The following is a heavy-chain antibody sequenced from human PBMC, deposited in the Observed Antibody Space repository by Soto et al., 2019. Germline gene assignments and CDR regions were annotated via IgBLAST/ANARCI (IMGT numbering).Heavy chain of an antibody. Sequence: QVQLVQSGAEVKKPGASVNVSCKASGYTFTSYGISWVGQAPGQGLEWMGWISAYNGNTNYAQKLQGRVTMTTDTSTSTAYMELRSLRSDDTAVYYCARDIMVYPPHYYYHGMDDWGQGTTVTVSS. J-gene: IGHJ6*02. D-gene: IGHD2-8*01. V-gene: IGHV1-18*01. CDR2: ISAYNGNT. CDR3: ARDIMVYPPHYYYHGMDD. CDR1: GYTFTSYG.